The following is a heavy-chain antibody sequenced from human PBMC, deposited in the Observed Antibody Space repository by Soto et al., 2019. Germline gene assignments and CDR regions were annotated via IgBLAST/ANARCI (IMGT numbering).Heavy chain of an antibody. CDR1: GFTFSSYS. CDR2: ISSSSSYI. Sequence: GGSLRLSCAASGFTFSSYSMNWVRQAPGKGLEWVSSISSSSSYIYYADSVKGRFTISRDNAKNSLYLQMNSLRAEDTAVYYCARGNYEGMYYYYYMDVWGKGTTVTVSS. J-gene: IGHJ6*03. V-gene: IGHV3-21*01. CDR3: ARGNYEGMYYYYYMDV. D-gene: IGHD1-7*01.